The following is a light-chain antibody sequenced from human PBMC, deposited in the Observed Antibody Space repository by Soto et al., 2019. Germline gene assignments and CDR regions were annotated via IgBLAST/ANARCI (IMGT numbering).Light chain of an antibody. CDR3: HQYGSSPPYT. CDR1: QSVSNTY. V-gene: IGKV3-20*01. Sequence: EIVLTQSPGTLSLSPGERATLSCRASQSVSNTYLAWYQQKPGQAPRLLIYGASSRATGIPDRFSGSGSGRDFILTISRLSPEDVAVYYCHQYGSSPPYTFGQGTKLEIK. J-gene: IGKJ2*01. CDR2: GAS.